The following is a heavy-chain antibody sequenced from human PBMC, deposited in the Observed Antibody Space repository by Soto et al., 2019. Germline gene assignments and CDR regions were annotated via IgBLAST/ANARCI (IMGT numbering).Heavy chain of an antibody. Sequence: QVQLVQSGAEVKKPGSSVKVSCKASGGTFSSYAISWVRQAPGQGLEWMGGIIPIFGTANYAQKFQGRVTITADKSTSTAYLELSSLRSEDTAVYYCASLIVQENCGGDCPAAWGQGTLVTVSS. CDR2: IIPIFGTA. CDR1: GGTFSSYA. J-gene: IGHJ5*02. CDR3: ASLIVQENCGGDCPAA. D-gene: IGHD2-21*02. V-gene: IGHV1-69*06.